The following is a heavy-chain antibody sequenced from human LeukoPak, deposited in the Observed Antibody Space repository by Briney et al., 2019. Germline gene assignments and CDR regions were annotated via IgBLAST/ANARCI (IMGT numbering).Heavy chain of an antibody. V-gene: IGHV4-39*07. CDR3: ARGEALIVVAITASRTFDI. D-gene: IGHD3-22*01. CDR1: GGSISSSSYY. Sequence: PSETLSLTCTVSGGSISSSSYYWGWIRQPPGKGLEWIGSIYYSGSTYYNPSLKSRVTISVDTSKNQFSLKLSSVTAADTAVYYCARGEALIVVAITASRTFDIWGQGTMVTVSS. J-gene: IGHJ3*02. CDR2: IYYSGST.